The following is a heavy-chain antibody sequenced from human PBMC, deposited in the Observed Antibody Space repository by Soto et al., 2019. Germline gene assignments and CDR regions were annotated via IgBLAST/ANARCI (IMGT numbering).Heavy chain of an antibody. D-gene: IGHD2-21*02. J-gene: IGHJ4*02. Sequence: QVQLVQSGAEVKKPESSVKVSCKSSGGSFSSDAFSWVRQAPGQGLEWMGGIIPSLGTTNYAPRFQGRLTLTADTSTTTAYMELSSLRFEDTAMYYCVREVVTETTLGYFAYWGQGTLVTVPP. CDR1: GGSFSSDA. CDR2: IIPSLGTT. CDR3: VREVVTETTLGYFAY. V-gene: IGHV1-69*06.